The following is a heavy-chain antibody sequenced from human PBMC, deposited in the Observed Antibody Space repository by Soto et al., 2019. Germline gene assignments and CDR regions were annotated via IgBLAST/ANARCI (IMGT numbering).Heavy chain of an antibody. V-gene: IGHV3-48*02. D-gene: IGHD3-22*01. CDR3: AGYYDSSGYYYYYYYAMDV. CDR1: GFTFSSYS. Sequence: EVQLVESGGGLVQPGGSLRLSCVASGFTFSSYSMNWVRQAPGKGLEWVSYISSSSSTIYYADSVKGRFTISRDNAKNSLFLQRNSLRYEDTALYYCAGYYDSSGYYYYYYYAMDV. J-gene: IGHJ6*01. CDR2: ISSSSSTI.